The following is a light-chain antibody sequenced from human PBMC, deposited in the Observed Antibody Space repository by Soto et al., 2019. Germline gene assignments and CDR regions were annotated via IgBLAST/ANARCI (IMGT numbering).Light chain of an antibody. J-gene: IGKJ4*01. Sequence: DIQMTQSPSSLSASVGDRVTITCRASQSISSYLNWYQQKPGKAPKLLIYDASTLQSGVPSRFSGSRSGTEFTLTISSLQPEDFATYYCQQLNGYLELTFGGGTKV. V-gene: IGKV1-9*01. CDR2: DAS. CDR1: QSISSY. CDR3: QQLNGYLELT.